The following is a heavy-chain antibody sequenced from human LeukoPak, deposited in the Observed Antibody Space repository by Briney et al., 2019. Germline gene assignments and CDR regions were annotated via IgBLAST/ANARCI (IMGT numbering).Heavy chain of an antibody. J-gene: IGHJ4*02. D-gene: IGHD2-15*01. V-gene: IGHV4-34*01. CDR2: INHSGST. CDR3: AGGVYCSGGNCYLPLDS. Sequence: SETLSLTCAVYGGSFSGYYWSWIRQPPGKGLEWIGEINHSGSTNYSPSLQSRVTISVDTSKNQFSLKLSSVTAADTAVYYCAGGVYCSGGNCYLPLDSWGQGTLVTVSS. CDR1: GGSFSGYY.